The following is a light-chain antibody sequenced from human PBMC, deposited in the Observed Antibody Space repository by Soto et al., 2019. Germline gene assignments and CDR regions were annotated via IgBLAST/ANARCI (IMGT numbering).Light chain of an antibody. Sequence: IVMTQSPDSLAVSLGEGATINCKSSQSVLYSSNNKNYLAWYQQKPGQPPKLLIYWASTRESGVPDQFSGSGSGTDFTLTISSLQAEDVAVYYCQQYYSTPTWTFGQGTKVEIK. CDR2: WAS. CDR1: QSVLYSSNNKNY. J-gene: IGKJ1*01. V-gene: IGKV4-1*01. CDR3: QQYYSTPTWT.